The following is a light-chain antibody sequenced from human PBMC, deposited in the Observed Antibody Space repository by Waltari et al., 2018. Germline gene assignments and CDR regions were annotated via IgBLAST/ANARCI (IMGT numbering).Light chain of an antibody. CDR1: NSNIGSNT. J-gene: IGLJ2*01. CDR3: STWDDRLTGVV. CDR2: SNN. V-gene: IGLV1-44*01. Sequence: QSVLAQPPSASGTPGQRITISCSGSNSNIGSNTVNWYQQFPGTATRLLIYSNNQRPSGVPDRFSASKSGSSAALAIYGLHSEDEADYYCSTWDDRLTGVVFGGGTKVTVL.